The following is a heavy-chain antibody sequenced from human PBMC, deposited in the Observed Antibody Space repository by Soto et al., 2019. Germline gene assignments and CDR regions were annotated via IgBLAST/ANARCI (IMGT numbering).Heavy chain of an antibody. J-gene: IGHJ4*02. CDR1: GYNFMPYG. Sequence: GSVKVSCKASGYNFMPYGVNWVRQAPGQGLEWMGIINPSGGSTSYAQKFQGRVTMTRDTSTSTVYMELSSLRSEDTAVYYCARDTSPLRGYRDFDYWGQGTLVTVSS. D-gene: IGHD5-18*01. CDR3: ARDTSPLRGYRDFDY. CDR2: INPSGGST. V-gene: IGHV1-46*01.